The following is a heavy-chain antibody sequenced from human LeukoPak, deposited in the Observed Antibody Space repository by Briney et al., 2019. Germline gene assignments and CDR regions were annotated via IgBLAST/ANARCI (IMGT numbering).Heavy chain of an antibody. D-gene: IGHD2-2*02. V-gene: IGHV1-18*01. CDR2: ISAYNGNT. CDR1: GYTFTSYG. J-gene: IGHJ5*02. Sequence: GASVKVSCKASGYTFTSYGIIWVRQAPGQGLEWMGWISAYNGNTNYAQKLQGRVTMTTDTSTSTAYMELRSLRSDDTAVYYCARLYCSSTSCYTYWFDPWGQGTLVTVSS. CDR3: ARLYCSSTSCYTYWFDP.